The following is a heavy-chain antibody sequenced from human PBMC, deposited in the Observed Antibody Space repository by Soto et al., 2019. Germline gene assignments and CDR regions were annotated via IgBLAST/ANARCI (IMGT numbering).Heavy chain of an antibody. CDR3: AKDLTMIDQYYFDY. Sequence: GGSLRLSCAASGFIFSSYAMSWVRQAPGKGLEWVSVISDSGGSTYYADSVKGRFTISRDNSKNTLYLQMNSLRAEDTAVYYCAKDLTMIDQYYFDYWGQGTLVTVSS. CDR2: ISDSGGST. J-gene: IGHJ4*02. V-gene: IGHV3-23*01. D-gene: IGHD3-22*01. CDR1: GFIFSSYA.